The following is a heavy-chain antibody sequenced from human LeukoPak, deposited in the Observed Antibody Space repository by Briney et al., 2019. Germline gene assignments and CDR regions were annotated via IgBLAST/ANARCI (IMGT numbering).Heavy chain of an antibody. V-gene: IGHV1-46*01. J-gene: IGHJ3*02. Sequence: ASVKVSCKTSGYTFTDYNLHWVRQAPGQRLEWMGIIKPSGGDTSYAQTFQGRVFMTRDMSTSTVYMELSSLRSEDTAVYYCARGGRWLQLPDIWGQGTMVTVSS. CDR1: GYTFTDYN. D-gene: IGHD5-24*01. CDR3: ARGGRWLQLPDI. CDR2: IKPSGGDT.